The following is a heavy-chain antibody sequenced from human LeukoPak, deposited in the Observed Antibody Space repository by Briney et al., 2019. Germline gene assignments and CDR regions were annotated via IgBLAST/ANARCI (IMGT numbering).Heavy chain of an antibody. CDR3: AAQGYCSGGSCSDAFDI. J-gene: IGHJ3*02. CDR1: GYSFNSYW. CDR2: IYPGDSDT. Sequence: GESLKISCKGSGYSFNSYWIGWVRQMPGKGLEWMGIIYPGDSDTRYSPSFQGQVTISADKSISTAYLQWSSLKASDTAMYYCAAQGYCSGGSCSDAFDIWGQGTMVTVSS. V-gene: IGHV5-51*01. D-gene: IGHD2-15*01.